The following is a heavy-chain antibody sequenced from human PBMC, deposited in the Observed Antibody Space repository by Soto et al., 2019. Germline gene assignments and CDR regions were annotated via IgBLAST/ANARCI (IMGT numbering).Heavy chain of an antibody. V-gene: IGHV4-59*08. D-gene: IGHD1-1*01. CDR1: GGSISSYY. CDR2: IYYSGST. CDR3: ARGGTTDAFDI. Sequence: PSETLSLTCTVSGGSISSYYWSWIGQPPGKGLEWIGYIYYSGSTNYKPSLKSRVTISVDTSKNQFSLKLSSVTAADTAVYYCARGGTTDAFDIWGQGTMVTVSS. J-gene: IGHJ3*02.